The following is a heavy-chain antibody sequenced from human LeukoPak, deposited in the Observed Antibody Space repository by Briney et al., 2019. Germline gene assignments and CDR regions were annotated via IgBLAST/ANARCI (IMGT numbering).Heavy chain of an antibody. D-gene: IGHD3-10*01. J-gene: IGHJ3*02. CDR1: GFTVSSNY. CDR2: IYSGGST. CDR3: ARDTGANAFDI. V-gene: IGHV3-66*01. Sequence: GGSLRLSCAASGFTVSSNYMSWVRQAPGKGLEWVSVIYSGGSTYYADSVKGRFTISRDNAKNSLYLQMNSLRAEDTAVYYCARDTGANAFDIWGQGTMVTVSS.